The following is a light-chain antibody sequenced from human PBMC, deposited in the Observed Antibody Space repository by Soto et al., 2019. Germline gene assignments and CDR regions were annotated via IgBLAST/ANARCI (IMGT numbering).Light chain of an antibody. CDR1: QGISSW. CDR2: KAS. J-gene: IGKJ5*01. V-gene: IGKV1-12*01. Sequence: QVTWAVSYVSAXVGDXVTIXXRASQGISSWLAWYQRKPGKAAKLLIYKASSVKSGVASRFSGSGSGTDFTLTISSLQPGDSAACYCQQSCGRPITLSEGTRMDIK. CDR3: QQSCGRPIT.